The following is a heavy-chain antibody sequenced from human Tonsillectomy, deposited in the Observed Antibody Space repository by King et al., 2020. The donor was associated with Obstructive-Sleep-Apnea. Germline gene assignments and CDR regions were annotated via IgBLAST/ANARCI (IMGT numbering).Heavy chain of an antibody. V-gene: IGHV3-11*06. CDR1: GFTFSDYS. CDR2: IGFSNYYS. D-gene: IGHD4-11*01. J-gene: IGHJ4*02. Sequence: VQLQESGGGLVEPGGFLRLSCVGSGFTFSDYSITWIRQAPGKGLEWVSFIGFSNYYSKYADSVKGRFTVSRDNARNSVHLQMTGLRAEDTAVYYWARDYRTFDYWGQGTLVTVSS. CDR3: ARDYRTFDY.